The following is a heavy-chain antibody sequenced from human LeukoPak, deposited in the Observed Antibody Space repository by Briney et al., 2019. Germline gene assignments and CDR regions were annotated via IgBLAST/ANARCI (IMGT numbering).Heavy chain of an antibody. CDR1: GGSISSYY. Sequence: PSETLSLTCSVSGGSISSYYWSWIRQPPGRGLEWIGYIYYSGSTNYNPSLKSRVTISVDTSKNQISLILSSVTAADTAVYYCARHLYVSGTGYLQKWGQGTLVTVSS. J-gene: IGHJ1*01. CDR3: ARHLYVSGTGYLQK. V-gene: IGHV4-59*08. D-gene: IGHD3-16*01. CDR2: IYYSGST.